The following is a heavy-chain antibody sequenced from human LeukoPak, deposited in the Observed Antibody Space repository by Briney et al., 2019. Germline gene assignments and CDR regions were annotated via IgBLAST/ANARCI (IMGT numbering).Heavy chain of an antibody. CDR1: GYTFTSYY. D-gene: IGHD6-13*01. CDR2: INPSGGST. Sequence: ASVKVSCKSSGYTFTSYYMHWVRQAPGQGLEWMGIINPSGGSTTYTQKFQGRVTMTRDMSTSTDYMELSSLRSEDTAVYYCARYSSSWYDLDYWGQGTLVTVSS. J-gene: IGHJ4*02. V-gene: IGHV1-46*01. CDR3: ARYSSSWYDLDY.